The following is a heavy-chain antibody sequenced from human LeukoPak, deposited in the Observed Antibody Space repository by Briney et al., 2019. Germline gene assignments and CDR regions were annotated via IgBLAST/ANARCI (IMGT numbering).Heavy chain of an antibody. D-gene: IGHD4-17*01. CDR1: GFTFSSYG. CDR2: IWYDGSNK. J-gene: IGHJ3*02. Sequence: GGSLRLCCAASGFTFSSYGMHWVRQAPGKGLEWVAVIWYDGSNKYYADSVKGRFTISRDNSKNTLYLQMNSLRAEDTAVYYCAKDPVTTVTPGAFDIWGQGTMVTVSS. V-gene: IGHV3-33*06. CDR3: AKDPVTTVTPGAFDI.